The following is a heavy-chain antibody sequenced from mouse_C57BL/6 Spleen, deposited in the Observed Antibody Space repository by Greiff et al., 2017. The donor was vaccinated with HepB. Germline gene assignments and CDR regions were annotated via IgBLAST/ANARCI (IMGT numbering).Heavy chain of an antibody. J-gene: IGHJ3*01. CDR2: IDPSDSYT. D-gene: IGHD3-1*01. CDR1: GYTFTSYW. V-gene: IGHV1-69*01. Sequence: QVQLQQPGAELVMPGASVKLSCKASGYTFTSYWMHWVKQRPGQGLEWIGEIDPSDSYTNYNQKFKGQSTLTVDKSSSTAYMQLSSLTSEDSAVYYCATGPSFAYWGQGTLVTVSA. CDR3: ATGPSFAY.